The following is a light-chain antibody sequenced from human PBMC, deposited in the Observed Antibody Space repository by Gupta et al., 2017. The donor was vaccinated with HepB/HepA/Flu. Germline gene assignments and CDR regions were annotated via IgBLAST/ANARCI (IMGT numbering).Light chain of an antibody. CDR1: TSNIGNDF. CDR2: KNN. V-gene: IGLV1-47*01. Sequence: QSVLTQPPSASGTPGQRVTISCSGSTSNIGNDFVHWYQQVPGTAPRLLIYKNNERPSGVPDRFSGSKSGSSAYLAISGLRSEDEADYYCVAWDASLSGYVFGTGTNVAVL. J-gene: IGLJ1*01. CDR3: VAWDASLSGYV.